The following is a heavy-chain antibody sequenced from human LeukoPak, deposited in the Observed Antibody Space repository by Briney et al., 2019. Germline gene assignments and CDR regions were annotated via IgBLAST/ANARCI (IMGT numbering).Heavy chain of an antibody. CDR3: ARGFCSTAFCYVTPWYLDL. CDR2: MRGGNNDI. V-gene: IGHV3-23*01. J-gene: IGHJ2*01. D-gene: IGHD2-2*01. Sequence: PGGSLRLSCTASGYTFTDYAMSWVRQAPGKGLEWVAVMRGGNNDINYADSVRGRFTISRDNSKNTVVLQMNSLRAEDTAVYHCARGFCSTAFCYVTPWYLDLWGRGTLVTVSS. CDR1: GYTFTDYA.